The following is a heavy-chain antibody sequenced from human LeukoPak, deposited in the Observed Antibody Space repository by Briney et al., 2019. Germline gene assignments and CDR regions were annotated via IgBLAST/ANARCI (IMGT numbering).Heavy chain of an antibody. CDR2: INHSGST. D-gene: IGHD3-10*01. J-gene: IGHJ4*02. V-gene: IGHV4-34*01. CDR1: GFTFSSYA. CDR3: ARGVYYYGSGSYYY. Sequence: PGGSLRLSCAASGFTFSSYAMSWVRQPPGKGLEWIGEINHSGSTNYNPSLKSRVTISVDTSKNQFSLKLSSVTAADTAVYYCARGVYYYGSGSYYYWGQGTLVTVSS.